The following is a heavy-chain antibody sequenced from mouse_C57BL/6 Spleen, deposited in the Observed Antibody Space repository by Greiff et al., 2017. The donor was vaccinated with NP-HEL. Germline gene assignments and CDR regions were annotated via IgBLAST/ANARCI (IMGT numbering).Heavy chain of an antibody. CDR3: TRVLYYSNYEDYFDY. CDR2: ISSGGDYI. CDR1: GFTFSSYA. Sequence: EVQGVESGEGLVKPGGSLKLSCAASGFTFSSYAMSWVRQTPEKRLEWVAYISSGGDYIYYADTVKGRFTISRDNARNTLYLQMSSLKSEDTAMYYCTRVLYYSNYEDYFDYWGQGTTLTVSS. J-gene: IGHJ2*01. V-gene: IGHV5-9-1*02. D-gene: IGHD2-5*01.